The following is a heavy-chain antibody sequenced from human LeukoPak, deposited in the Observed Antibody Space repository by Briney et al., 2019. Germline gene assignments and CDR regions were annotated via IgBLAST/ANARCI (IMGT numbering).Heavy chain of an antibody. CDR3: ARGSDGWFAFDY. Sequence: PGGSLRLSCAASGFTVSRNYYMNWVRQAPGKGLEWVSIIYSTGGKSYADSVKGRFTISRDNSKHTLYLQMNSLRGDDTAVYYCARGSDGWFAFDYWGQGILVTVSS. CDR1: GFTVSRNY. V-gene: IGHV3-66*01. J-gene: IGHJ4*02. D-gene: IGHD6-19*01. CDR2: IYSTGGK.